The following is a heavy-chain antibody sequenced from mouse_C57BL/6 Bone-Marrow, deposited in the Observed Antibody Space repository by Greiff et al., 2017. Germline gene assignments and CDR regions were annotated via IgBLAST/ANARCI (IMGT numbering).Heavy chain of an antibody. V-gene: IGHV1-61*01. CDR1: GYTFTSYW. J-gene: IGHJ2*01. Sequence: QVQLQQPGAELVRPGSSVKLSCKASGYTFTSYWMDWVKQRPGQGLEWIGNIYPSDSETHYNQKFKDKATLTVDKSSSTAYMQLSSLTSEDSAVYYCARAVIYYSGSSDLDYWGQGTTLTVSS. CDR3: ARAVIYYSGSSDLDY. CDR2: IYPSDSET. D-gene: IGHD1-1*01.